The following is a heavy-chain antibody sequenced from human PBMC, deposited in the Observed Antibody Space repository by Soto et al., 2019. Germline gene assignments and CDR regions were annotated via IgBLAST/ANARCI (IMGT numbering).Heavy chain of an antibody. J-gene: IGHJ1*01. Sequence: SETLSLTCAVYGGSFSGYYWSWIRQPPGKGLEWIGEINHSGSTNYNPSLKSRVTISVDTSKNQFSLKLSSVTAADTAVYYCARAKGYCSSTSCSGPRYFQHWGQGTLVTVSS. V-gene: IGHV4-34*01. D-gene: IGHD2-2*01. CDR1: GGSFSGYY. CDR2: INHSGST. CDR3: ARAKGYCSSTSCSGPRYFQH.